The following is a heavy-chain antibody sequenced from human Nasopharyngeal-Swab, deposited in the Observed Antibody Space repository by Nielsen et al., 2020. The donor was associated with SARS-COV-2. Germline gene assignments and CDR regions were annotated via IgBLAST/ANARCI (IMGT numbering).Heavy chain of an antibody. V-gene: IGHV1-2*04. Sequence: ASVKVSCKASGYTFTGYYMHWVRQAPGQGLEWMGWINPNCGGTNYAQKFQGWVTMTRDTSISTAYMELSRLRSDDTAVYYCARDRRDSSGTHNWFDPWGQGTLVTVSS. CDR3: ARDRRDSSGTHNWFDP. D-gene: IGHD6-19*01. CDR2: INPNCGGT. CDR1: GYTFTGYY. J-gene: IGHJ5*02.